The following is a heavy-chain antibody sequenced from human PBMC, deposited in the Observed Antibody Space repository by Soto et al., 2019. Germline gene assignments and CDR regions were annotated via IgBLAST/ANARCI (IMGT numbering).Heavy chain of an antibody. D-gene: IGHD3-3*01. CDR1: GGSISSGGYY. CDR2: IYYSGST. J-gene: IGHJ4*02. Sequence: SETLSLTCTVSGGSISSGGYYWRWIRQHPGKCLEWIGYIYYSGSTYYNPSLKSRVTISVDTSKNQFSLKLSSVTAADTAVYYCAREKRMYYDFWSGYSDAYYFDYWGQGTLVTVYS. CDR3: AREKRMYYDFWSGYSDAYYFDY. V-gene: IGHV4-31*03.